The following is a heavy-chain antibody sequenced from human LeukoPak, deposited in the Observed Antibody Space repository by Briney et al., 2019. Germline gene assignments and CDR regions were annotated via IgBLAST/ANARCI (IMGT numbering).Heavy chain of an antibody. Sequence: SETLSPTCTVSGGSISSSSYYWGWIRQPPGKGLEWIGSIYYSGSTNYNPSLKSRVTISVDTSKNQFSLKLSSVTAADTAVYYCARGPYSGSYYSVNAFDIWGQGTMVTVSS. D-gene: IGHD1-26*01. J-gene: IGHJ3*02. CDR2: IYYSGST. CDR3: ARGPYSGSYYSVNAFDI. V-gene: IGHV4-39*07. CDR1: GGSISSSSYY.